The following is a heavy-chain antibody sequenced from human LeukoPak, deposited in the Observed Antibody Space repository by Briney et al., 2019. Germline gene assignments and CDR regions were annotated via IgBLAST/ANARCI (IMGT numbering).Heavy chain of an antibody. J-gene: IGHJ4*02. V-gene: IGHV3-7*01. CDR2: IKQDGSEK. Sequence: GGSLRLSCAASGFTFSSYAMSWVRQAPGKGLEWVANIKQDGSEKYYVDSVKGRFTISRDNAKNSLYLQMNSLRAEDTAVYYCARSRHFWSGYFDYWGQGTLVTVSS. CDR1: GFTFSSYA. CDR3: ARSRHFWSGYFDY. D-gene: IGHD3-3*02.